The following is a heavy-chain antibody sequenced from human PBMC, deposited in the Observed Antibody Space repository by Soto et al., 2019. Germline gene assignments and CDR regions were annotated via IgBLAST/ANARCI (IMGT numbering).Heavy chain of an antibody. J-gene: IGHJ4*02. V-gene: IGHV3-33*01. CDR2: IWYDGSNK. CDR1: GFTFSSYG. Sequence: SLRLSCAASGFTFSSYGMHWVRQAPGKGLEWVAVIWYDGSNKYYADSVKGRFTISRDNSKNTLYLQMNSLRAEDTAVYYCARGGGSLPFDYWGQGTLVTVSS. D-gene: IGHD2-15*01. CDR3: ARGGGSLPFDY.